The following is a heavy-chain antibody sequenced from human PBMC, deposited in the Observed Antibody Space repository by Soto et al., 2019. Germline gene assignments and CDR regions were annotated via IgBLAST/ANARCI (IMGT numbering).Heavy chain of an antibody. V-gene: IGHV3-33*01. J-gene: IGHJ3*02. Sequence: LRLSCAASGFTFSSYGMHWVRQAPGKGLEWVAVIWYDGSNKYYADSVKGRFTISRDNSKNTLYLQMNSLRAEDTAVYYCARDSHGNHAFDIWGQGTMVTVSS. CDR2: IWYDGSNK. D-gene: IGHD1-1*01. CDR1: GFTFSSYG. CDR3: ARDSHGNHAFDI.